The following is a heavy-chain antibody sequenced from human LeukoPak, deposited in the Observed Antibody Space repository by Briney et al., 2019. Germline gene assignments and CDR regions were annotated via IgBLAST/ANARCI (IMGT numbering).Heavy chain of an antibody. V-gene: IGHV3-53*01. CDR2: IYSGGST. Sequence: PGGSLRLSCAASGFTVSSNYMSWVRQAPGKGLEWVSVIYSGGSTYYADSVKGRFTISRDNSKNTLYLQMNSLRAEDTAVYYCARGAHCSSTSCYSRYYYYYMDVWGKGTTVTVSS. J-gene: IGHJ6*03. CDR3: ARGAHCSSTSCYSRYYYYYMDV. D-gene: IGHD2-2*02. CDR1: GFTVSSNY.